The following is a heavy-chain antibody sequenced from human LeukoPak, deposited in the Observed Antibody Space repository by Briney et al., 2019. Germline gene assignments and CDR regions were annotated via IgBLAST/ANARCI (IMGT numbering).Heavy chain of an antibody. CDR2: IHYSGTT. J-gene: IGHJ4*02. CDR3: ARMGGYSGYATH. V-gene: IGHV4-59*08. CDR1: GGSISTYY. Sequence: SETLSLTCTVSGGSISTYYWSWIRQPPGKGLEWIGYIHYSGTTNYNPSLKNRVTISLDTSKNQFTLNLSSVTAADTAVYYCARMGGYSGYATHWGQGTLVTVSS. D-gene: IGHD5-12*01.